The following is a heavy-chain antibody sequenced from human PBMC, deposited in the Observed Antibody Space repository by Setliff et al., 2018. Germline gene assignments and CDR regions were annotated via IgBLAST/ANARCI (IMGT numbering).Heavy chain of an antibody. V-gene: IGHV4-39*07. Sequence: PSETLSLTCTVSGGSISSSSYYWGWIRQPPGKGLEWIGSIYYSGSTYYNPSLKSRVTISVDTSKNQFSLKLSSVTAADTAVYYCARFGGSSRVDYWGQGTLVTVSS. CDR1: GGSISSSSYY. CDR3: ARFGGSSRVDY. CDR2: IYYSGST. D-gene: IGHD6-13*01. J-gene: IGHJ4*02.